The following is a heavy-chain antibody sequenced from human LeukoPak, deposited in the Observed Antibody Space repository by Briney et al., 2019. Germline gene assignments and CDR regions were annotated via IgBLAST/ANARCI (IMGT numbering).Heavy chain of an antibody. CDR2: INSDGSTT. Sequence: GGSLRLSCAASGFTFSSYWMHWVRQAPGKGLVWVSRINSDGSTTNYADSVRGRFTISRDNAKNTLYPQMSSLRAEDTAVYYCARGSALVTPSTLDYWGQGTLVTVSS. V-gene: IGHV3-74*01. J-gene: IGHJ4*02. D-gene: IGHD4-23*01. CDR1: GFTFSSYW. CDR3: ARGSALVTPSTLDY.